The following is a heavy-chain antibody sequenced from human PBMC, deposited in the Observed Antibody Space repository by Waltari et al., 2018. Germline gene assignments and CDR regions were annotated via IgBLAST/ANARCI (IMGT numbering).Heavy chain of an antibody. Sequence: QVQLVQSGAEVKKPGASVKVSCKASGYTFTGYYMHWVRQAPGQGLEWMGRINPNSGGTSNAQKFQGRVTMTRDTSISTAYMELSRLRADDTAVYYCARMQGSGSYYKGDFDYWGQGTLVTVSS. CDR3: ARMQGSGSYYKGDFDY. D-gene: IGHD3-10*01. J-gene: IGHJ4*02. V-gene: IGHV1-2*06. CDR1: GYTFTGYY. CDR2: INPNSGGT.